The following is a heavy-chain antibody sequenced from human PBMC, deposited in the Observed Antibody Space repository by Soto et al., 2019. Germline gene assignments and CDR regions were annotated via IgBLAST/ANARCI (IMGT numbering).Heavy chain of an antibody. D-gene: IGHD6-13*01. CDR2: IYYSGST. CDR1: GGSISSYY. CDR3: ARGYASSWYTYYFDY. Sequence: SETLSLTCTVSGGSISSYYWSWIRQPPGKGLEWIGSIYYSGSTYYNPSLKSRVTISVDTSKNQFSLKLNSVTAADTAVYHCARGYASSWYTYYFDYWGQGTLVTVSS. J-gene: IGHJ4*02. V-gene: IGHV4-39*07.